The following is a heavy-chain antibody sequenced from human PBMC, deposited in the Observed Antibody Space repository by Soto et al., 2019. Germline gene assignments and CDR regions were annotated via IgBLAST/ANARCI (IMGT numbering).Heavy chain of an antibody. J-gene: IGHJ4*02. CDR1: GGSISSGGYS. CDR2: IYHSGST. Sequence: PSETLSLTCAVSGGSISSGGYSWSWIRQPPGKGLEWIGYIYHSGSTYYNPSLKSRVTISVDRSKNQFSLKLSSVTAADTAVYYCARGSASSSWYVVDYWGQGTLVTVSS. D-gene: IGHD6-13*01. CDR3: ARGSASSSWYVVDY. V-gene: IGHV4-30-2*01.